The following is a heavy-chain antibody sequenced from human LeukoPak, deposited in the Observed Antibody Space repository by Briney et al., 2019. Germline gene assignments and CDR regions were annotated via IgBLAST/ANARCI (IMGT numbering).Heavy chain of an antibody. CDR2: IIPIFGTA. V-gene: IGHV1-69*05. CDR3: ARGPPGVPQGMATYYFDY. D-gene: IGHD5-12*01. Sequence: GASVKVSCKASGGTFSSYAISWVRQAPGQGLEWMGGIIPIFGTANYAQKFQGRVTITTDESTSTAYMELRSLRSEDTAVYYCARGPPGVPQGMATYYFDYWGQEPWSPSPQ. J-gene: IGHJ4*01. CDR1: GGTFSSYA.